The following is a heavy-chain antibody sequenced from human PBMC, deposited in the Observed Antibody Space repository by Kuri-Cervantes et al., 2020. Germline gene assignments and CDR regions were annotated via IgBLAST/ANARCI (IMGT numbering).Heavy chain of an antibody. CDR1: GFTFRSYT. J-gene: IGHJ6*02. CDR2: ISSDGSTI. Sequence: GESLKISCVASGFTFRSYTMNWVRQAPGKGLEWISYISSDGSTIYYLDSVKGRFTVSRDNAKNSLYLQMDSLRDEDTAVYYCARYGSGSYYYYYGMDVWGQGTTVTVSS. D-gene: IGHD3-10*01. CDR3: ARYGSGSYYYYYGMDV. V-gene: IGHV3-48*02.